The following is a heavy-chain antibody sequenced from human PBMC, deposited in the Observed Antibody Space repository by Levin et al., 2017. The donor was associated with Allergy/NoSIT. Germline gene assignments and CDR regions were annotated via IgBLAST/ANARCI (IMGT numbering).Heavy chain of an antibody. J-gene: IGHJ5*02. V-gene: IGHV4-59*12. Sequence: SETLSLTCTVSGGSISSYYWSWIRQPPGKGLEWIGYIYYSGSTNYNPSLKSRVTISVDTSKNQFSLKLSSVTAADTAGYSCARMNTVYNWFDPWGHGILVTVSS. CDR1: GGSISSYY. CDR3: ARMNTVYNWFDP. CDR2: IYYSGST. D-gene: IGHD4-17*01.